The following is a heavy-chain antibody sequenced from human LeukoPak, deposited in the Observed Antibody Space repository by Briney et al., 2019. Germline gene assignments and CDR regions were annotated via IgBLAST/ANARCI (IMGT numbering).Heavy chain of an antibody. D-gene: IGHD1/OR15-1a*01. V-gene: IGHV3-7*01. J-gene: IGHJ4*02. CDR1: GFTFSDYW. CDR3: AREARFGNNDY. Sequence: GGSLRLSCAASGFTFSDYWMNWVRQAPGKGLEWVANINHDGSEKYYVDSVKGRFTISRDNAKNSLYLQMNSLRAEDTAVYYCAREARFGNNDYWGQGTLVTVSS. CDR2: INHDGSEK.